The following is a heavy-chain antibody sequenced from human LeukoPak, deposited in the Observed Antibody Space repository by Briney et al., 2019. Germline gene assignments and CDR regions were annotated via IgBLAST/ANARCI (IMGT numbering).Heavy chain of an antibody. CDR3: ASGLGYYDSSGYYTDLDY. J-gene: IGHJ4*02. V-gene: IGHV1-69*05. Sequence: SXKVSCKATGGTFSSYAISWVRQAPGQGLEWMGGIIPIFGTANNAQKFQGRVTITTDESTSKDYMEVSSLRYEDTAVYYCASGLGYYDSSGYYTDLDYWGQGTLVTVSS. CDR1: GGTFSSYA. D-gene: IGHD3-22*01. CDR2: IIPIFGTA.